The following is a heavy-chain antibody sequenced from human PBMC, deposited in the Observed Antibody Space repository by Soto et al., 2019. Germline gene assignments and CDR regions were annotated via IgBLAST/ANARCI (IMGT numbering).Heavy chain of an antibody. CDR1: GFTFSDYA. V-gene: IGHV3-64*02. Sequence: HPGGSLRLSCAASGFTFSDYAMHWVRQAPGKGLECVSAISSTGGNTYYADSVKGRFTVSRDSSKNTLYLQMGSLRAEDMAVYYCAKGGRYSSSSLDYWGRGTLVTV. CDR2: ISSTGGNT. J-gene: IGHJ4*01. D-gene: IGHD6-6*01. CDR3: AKGGRYSSSSLDY.